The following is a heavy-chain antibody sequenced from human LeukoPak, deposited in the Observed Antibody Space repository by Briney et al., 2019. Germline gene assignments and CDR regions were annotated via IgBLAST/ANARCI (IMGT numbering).Heavy chain of an antibody. Sequence: SETLSLTCAVYGGSFSGYYWSWIRQPPGKGLEWIWEINHSGSANYNPSLKSRVTISVDTSKSQFSLKVSSVTAADTAVYYCARVPEFACGLDYWGQGTLVTVSS. CDR3: ARVPEFACGLDY. CDR1: GGSFSGYY. D-gene: IGHD3-10*01. J-gene: IGHJ4*02. V-gene: IGHV4-34*01. CDR2: INHSGSA.